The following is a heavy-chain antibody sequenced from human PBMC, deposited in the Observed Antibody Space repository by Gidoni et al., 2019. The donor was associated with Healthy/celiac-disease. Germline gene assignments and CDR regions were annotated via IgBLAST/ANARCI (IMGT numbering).Heavy chain of an antibody. CDR1: GGSFSGYY. J-gene: IGHJ4*02. CDR3: ARGLRAAAGKTYFDY. V-gene: IGHV4-34*01. Sequence: QVQLQQWGAGRLKPSETLSLTCAVDGGSFSGYYWSWIRQPPGTGLEWIGEITHSGSTNYNPSLKSRFTISVDTSKTQVSLKLSSVTAADTAVYYCARGLRAAAGKTYFDYWGQGTLVTVSS. D-gene: IGHD6-13*01. CDR2: ITHSGST.